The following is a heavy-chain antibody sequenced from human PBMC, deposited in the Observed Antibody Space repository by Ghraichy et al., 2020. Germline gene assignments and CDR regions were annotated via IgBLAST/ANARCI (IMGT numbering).Heavy chain of an antibody. D-gene: IGHD3-10*01. CDR2: INPDGSEN. V-gene: IGHV3-7*03. J-gene: IGHJ4*02. CDR3: TRDRAFKCFDY. CDR1: GFTFTSSW. Sequence: GGSLRLSCAASGFTFTSSWMHWVRQAPGKELEWVSGINPDGSENYHVDSVTGRFTISRDNARNSLYLQMNSLRAEDTAFYYCTRDRAFKCFDYWGQGTLVTVSS.